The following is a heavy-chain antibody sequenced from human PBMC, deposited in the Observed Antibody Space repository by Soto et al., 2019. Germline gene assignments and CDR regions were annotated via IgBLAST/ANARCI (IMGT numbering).Heavy chain of an antibody. V-gene: IGHV3-48*01. CDR2: ISSSSSTI. J-gene: IGHJ5*02. CDR1: GFTFSSYS. CDR3: ARVRAQQWLDKNNWFDP. Sequence: PGGSLRLSCAASGFTFSSYSMNWVRQAPGKGLEWVSYISSSSSTIYYADSVKGRFTISRDNAKNSLYLQMNSLRAEDTAVYYCARVRAQQWLDKNNWFDPWGQGTLVTVS. D-gene: IGHD6-19*01.